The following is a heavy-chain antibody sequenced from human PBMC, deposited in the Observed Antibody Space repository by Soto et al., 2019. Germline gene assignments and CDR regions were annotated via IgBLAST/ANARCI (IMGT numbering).Heavy chain of an antibody. CDR2: ISTSSGNT. V-gene: IGHV1-18*01. CDR3: TRPSYCTTGSCYAAF. D-gene: IGHD2-15*01. CDR1: RYPLSPYG. Sequence: ASIKVSCKTSRYPLSPYGVSWGRQAPGQGLGWMGWISTSSGNTKYAQNLQDRVAMTTDTSTTTAYMELRSLRSDDTAVYYCTRPSYCTTGSCYAAFWGQGTLVTVSS. J-gene: IGHJ4*02.